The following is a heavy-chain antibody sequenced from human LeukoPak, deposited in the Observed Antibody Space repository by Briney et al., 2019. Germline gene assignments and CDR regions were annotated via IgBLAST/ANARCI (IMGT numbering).Heavy chain of an antibody. D-gene: IGHD4-17*01. V-gene: IGHV1-2*02. CDR3: ARSGSYGDYIYFDY. CDR1: GYTFTGYY. CDR2: INPNSGGT. Sequence: VASVKVSCKASGYTFTGYYMHWVRQAPGQGLEWMGWINPNSGGTNYAQKFQGRVTMTRDTSISTAYMELSRLRSDDTAVYHCARSGSYGDYIYFDYWGQGTLVTVSS. J-gene: IGHJ4*02.